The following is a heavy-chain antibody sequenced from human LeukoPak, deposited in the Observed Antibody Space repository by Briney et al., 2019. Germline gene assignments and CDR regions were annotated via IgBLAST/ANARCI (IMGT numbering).Heavy chain of an antibody. CDR2: INPNSGGT. V-gene: IGHV1-2*02. J-gene: IGHJ5*02. D-gene: IGHD3-10*01. CDR1: GYIFTGYY. Sequence: ASLRVSCKAYGYIFTGYYLHWVRQAPGQGLEWMGWINPNSGGTIFPPKIRGRIFMTSATYINIAFMQLSSLRSDDTAVYYCARGDKTENQSGPSGSFDPWGQGTLVTVSS. CDR3: ARGDKTENQSGPSGSFDP.